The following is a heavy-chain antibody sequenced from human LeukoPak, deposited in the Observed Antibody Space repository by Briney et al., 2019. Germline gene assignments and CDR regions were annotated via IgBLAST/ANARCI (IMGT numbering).Heavy chain of an antibody. CDR2: FYHGGST. D-gene: IGHD2-15*01. CDR3: ARDPYCSGGSCYPFDY. V-gene: IGHV4-38-2*02. Sequence: SETLSLTCTVSGYSISTGYYWDWIRQPPGKGLEWIGTFYHGGSTYYNPSLKSRVTISVDTSKNQFSLNLTSVTAADTAVYYCARDPYCSGGSCYPFDYWGQGTLVTVSS. CDR1: GYSISTGYY. J-gene: IGHJ4*02.